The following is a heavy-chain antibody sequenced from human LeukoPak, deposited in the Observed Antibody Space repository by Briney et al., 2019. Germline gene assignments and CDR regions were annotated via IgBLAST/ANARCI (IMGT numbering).Heavy chain of an antibody. J-gene: IGHJ4*02. CDR3: ARRYCSGGSCYFDY. D-gene: IGHD2-15*01. CDR1: GYSFTNYW. CDR2: IYPGDSDT. V-gene: IGHV5-51*01. Sequence: GESLQISCKGSGYSFTNYWIGWVRQMPGKGLEWMGFIYPGDSDTRYSPSFQGQVSISADKSISTAYLQWSSLKASDTAMHYCARRYCSGGSCYFDYWGQGTLVTVSS.